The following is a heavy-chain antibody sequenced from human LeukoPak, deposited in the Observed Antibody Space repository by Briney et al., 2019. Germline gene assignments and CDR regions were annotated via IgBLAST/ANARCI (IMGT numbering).Heavy chain of an antibody. J-gene: IGHJ4*02. CDR1: GFTFSSYW. CDR2: INSDGSST. D-gene: IGHD3-22*01. CDR3: ARYYYDSSEYYFDY. V-gene: IGHV3-74*01. Sequence: GGSLRLSCAASGFTFSSYWMHWVRQAPGKGLVWVSRINSDGSSTSYADSVKGRFTISRGNAKNTLYLQMNSLRAEDTAVYYCARYYYDSSEYYFDYWGQGTLVTVSS.